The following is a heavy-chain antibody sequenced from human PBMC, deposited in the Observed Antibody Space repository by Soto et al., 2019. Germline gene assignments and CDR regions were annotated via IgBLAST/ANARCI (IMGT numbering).Heavy chain of an antibody. Sequence: GGSLRLSCAASGFNFSSYAMHWVRQAPGKGLEWVAVISYDGSNKYYADSVKGRFTISRDNSKNTLYLQMNSLRAEDTAVYYCARDQPYTAKPLFTFDYWGQGTLVTVSS. V-gene: IGHV3-30-3*01. CDR3: ARDQPYTAKPLFTFDY. J-gene: IGHJ4*02. D-gene: IGHD5-18*01. CDR1: GFNFSSYA. CDR2: ISYDGSNK.